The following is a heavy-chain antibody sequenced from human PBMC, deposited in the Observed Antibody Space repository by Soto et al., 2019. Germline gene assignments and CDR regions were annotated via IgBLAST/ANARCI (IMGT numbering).Heavy chain of an antibody. Sequence: QITLKESGPTLVKPTQTLTLTCTYSGFSLTTSGAGVGWIRQPPGKALEWLAIISWKDDKRYNPCLESRLTITKDTSKNQVILILTNMDPVDTATYFCAHRNGGIYERWYFDSWGQGTLVTVSS. CDR1: GFSLTTSGAG. D-gene: IGHD4-17*01. CDR3: AHRNGGIYERWYFDS. J-gene: IGHJ4*02. CDR2: ISWKDDK. V-gene: IGHV2-5*01.